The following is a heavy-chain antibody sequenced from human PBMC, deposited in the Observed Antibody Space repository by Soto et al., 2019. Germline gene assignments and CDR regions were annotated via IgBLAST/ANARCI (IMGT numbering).Heavy chain of an antibody. D-gene: IGHD1-26*01. V-gene: IGHV5-51*01. Sequence: GESLKISCKGSGYSFTSYWIGWVRQMPGKGLEWMGIIYPGDSDTRYSPSFQGQVTISADKSISTAYLQWSSVKASDTAMYYCARHSHFTNGGWYEVYSGSYYVFDPWGQGTLVTVSS. J-gene: IGHJ5*02. CDR2: IYPGDSDT. CDR1: GYSFTSYW. CDR3: ARHSHFTNGGWYEVYSGSYYVFDP.